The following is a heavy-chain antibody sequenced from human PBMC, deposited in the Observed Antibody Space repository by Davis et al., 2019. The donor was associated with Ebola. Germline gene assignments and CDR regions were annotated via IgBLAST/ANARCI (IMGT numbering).Heavy chain of an antibody. J-gene: IGHJ4*02. Sequence: SETLSLTCAISGDNVSSNTAAWNWIRQSPSRGLEWLGRTYYRSKWSTDYAVSVKSRITISPDTSKNQFSLQLNSVTPEDTAVYYCARRRAGTATGLDSWGQGTLVTVSS. CDR2: TYYRSKWST. V-gene: IGHV6-1*01. CDR1: GDNVSSNTAA. D-gene: IGHD1-7*01. CDR3: ARRRAGTATGLDS.